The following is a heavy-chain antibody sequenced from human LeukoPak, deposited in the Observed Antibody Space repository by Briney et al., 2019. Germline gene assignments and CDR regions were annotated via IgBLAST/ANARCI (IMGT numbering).Heavy chain of an antibody. J-gene: IGHJ6*03. D-gene: IGHD2-2*01. Sequence: PSETLSLTCTVSGGSISNYYWSWIRQPPGKGLEWIGYIYYSGSTNYKPSLKSRVTISGDTSKNQFSLKLSSVTAADTAVYYCARAPRRYCSSTSCYGVRRYYYYYMDVWGKGTTVTVSS. CDR3: ARAPRRYCSSTSCYGVRRYYYYYMDV. CDR2: IYYSGST. CDR1: GGSISNYY. V-gene: IGHV4-59*01.